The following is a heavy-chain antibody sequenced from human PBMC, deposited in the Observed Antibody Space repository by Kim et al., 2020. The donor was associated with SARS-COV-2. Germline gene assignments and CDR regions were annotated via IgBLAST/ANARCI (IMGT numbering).Heavy chain of an antibody. CDR2: ISSSSSYI. V-gene: IGHV3-21*01. Sequence: GGSLRLSCAASGFTFSSYSMNWVRQAPGKGLEWVSSISSSSSYIYYADSVKGRFTISRDNAKNSLYLQMNSLRAEDTAVYYCARDNSWGDYAFDYWGQGTLVTVSS. D-gene: IGHD4-17*01. CDR3: ARDNSWGDYAFDY. CDR1: GFTFSSYS. J-gene: IGHJ4*02.